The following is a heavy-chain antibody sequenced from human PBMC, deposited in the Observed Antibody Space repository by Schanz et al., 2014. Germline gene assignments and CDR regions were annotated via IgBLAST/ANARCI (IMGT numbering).Heavy chain of an antibody. D-gene: IGHD2-15*01. CDR2: ISDDGSRR. CDR3: ARDLAGGGNDV. CDR1: EFTFSRYA. V-gene: IGHV3-30*04. Sequence: QAQLVESGGGVVQPGRSLRLSCAASEFTFSRYAMHWVRQAPGKGLEWVAVISDDGSRRHYADFVTGRFTISRDNSKDTVYLQMNSLRAEDTAVYYCARDLAGGGNDVWGQGTLVTVSS. J-gene: IGHJ4*02.